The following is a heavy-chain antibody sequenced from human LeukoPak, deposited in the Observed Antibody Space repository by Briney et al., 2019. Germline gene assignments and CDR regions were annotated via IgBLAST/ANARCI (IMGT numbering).Heavy chain of an antibody. D-gene: IGHD5-12*01. J-gene: IGHJ4*02. CDR2: IYHSGST. Sequence: SETLSLTRAVSGGSISSGGYSWSWIRQPPGKGLEWIGYIYHSGSTYYNPSLKSRATISVDRSKNQFSLKLSSVTAADTAVYYCARASGYALLDYWGQGTLVTVSS. CDR3: ARASGYALLDY. CDR1: GGSISSGGYS. V-gene: IGHV4-30-2*01.